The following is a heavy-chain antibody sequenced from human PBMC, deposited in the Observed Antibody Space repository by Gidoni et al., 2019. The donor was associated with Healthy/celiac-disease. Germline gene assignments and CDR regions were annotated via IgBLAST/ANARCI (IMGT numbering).Heavy chain of an antibody. Sequence: EVQLVETGGGLIQPGGSLRLSCAASGFTVSSNYMSWVRQAPGKGLEWVSVIYSGGSTYYADSVKGRFTISRDNSKNTLYLQMNSLRAEDTAVYYCARGAHYYDSSGSDDAFDIWGQGTMVTVSS. D-gene: IGHD3-22*01. CDR1: GFTVSSNY. V-gene: IGHV3-53*02. CDR3: ARGAHYYDSSGSDDAFDI. CDR2: IYSGGST. J-gene: IGHJ3*02.